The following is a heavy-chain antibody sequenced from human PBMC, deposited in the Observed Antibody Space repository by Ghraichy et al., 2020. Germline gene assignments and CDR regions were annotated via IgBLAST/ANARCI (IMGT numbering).Heavy chain of an antibody. Sequence: SVKVSCKASGGTFSSYAISWVRQAPGQGLEWMGGIIPIFGTANYAQKFQGRVTITADESTSTAYMELSSLRSEDTAVYYCASGWDTAMAPFGGYYGMDVWGQGTTVTVSS. CDR2: IIPIFGTA. D-gene: IGHD5-18*01. J-gene: IGHJ6*02. CDR3: ASGWDTAMAPFGGYYGMDV. CDR1: GGTFSSYA. V-gene: IGHV1-69*13.